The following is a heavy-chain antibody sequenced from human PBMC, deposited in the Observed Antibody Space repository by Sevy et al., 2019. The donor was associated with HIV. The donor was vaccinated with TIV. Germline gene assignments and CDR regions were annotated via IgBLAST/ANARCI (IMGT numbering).Heavy chain of an antibody. D-gene: IGHD3-22*01. J-gene: IGHJ4*02. CDR2: VSGSGGTT. V-gene: IGHV3-23*01. Sequence: GGSLRLSCAASGFTFSNYAMNWVRQAPGKGLEWVSAVSGSGGTTYYADSVKGRFTISRDNSKNTLFLQMNSLRAEDTAIYYCARALDYDSSGYYWWVFEYWGQGTLVTVSS. CDR1: GFTFSNYA. CDR3: ARALDYDSSGYYWWVFEY.